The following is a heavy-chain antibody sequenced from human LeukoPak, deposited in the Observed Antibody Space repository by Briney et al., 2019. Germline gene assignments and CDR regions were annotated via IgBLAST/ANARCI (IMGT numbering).Heavy chain of an antibody. Sequence: GGSQRLSCAASGFTFSSYWMHWVRQAPGKGLVWVSRINSDGSSTSYADSVKGRFTISRDNAKNTLYLQMNSLRAEDTAVYYCARTEWELRHDAFDIWGQGTMVTVSS. CDR2: INSDGSST. CDR1: GFTFSSYW. J-gene: IGHJ3*02. CDR3: ARTEWELRHDAFDI. V-gene: IGHV3-74*01. D-gene: IGHD1-26*01.